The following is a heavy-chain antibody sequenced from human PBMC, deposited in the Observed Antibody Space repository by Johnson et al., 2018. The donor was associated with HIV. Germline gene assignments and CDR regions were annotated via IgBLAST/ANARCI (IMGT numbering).Heavy chain of an antibody. CDR2: ISYDGSNK. D-gene: IGHD5-24*01. CDR1: GFTFSNAW. CDR3: AREWLYGFDI. V-gene: IGHV3-30*14. J-gene: IGHJ3*02. Sequence: QVQLVESGGGLVQPGRSLRLSCVASGFTFSNAWMHWVRQAPGKGLEWVAVISYDGSNKYYADSVKGRFTISRDNSKNTLYLQMNRLRAEDTAVYYCAREWLYGFDIWGQGTMVTVSS.